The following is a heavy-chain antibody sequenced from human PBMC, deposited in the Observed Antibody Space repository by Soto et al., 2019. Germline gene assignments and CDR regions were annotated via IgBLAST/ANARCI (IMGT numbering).Heavy chain of an antibody. CDR3: ARDRQYSSSWLYY. CDR1: GFTFSSYA. J-gene: IGHJ4*02. D-gene: IGHD6-13*01. CDR2: ISYDGSNK. Sequence: GGSLRLSCAASGFTFSSYAMHWVRQAPGKGLEWVAVISYDGSNKYYADSVKGRFTISRDNSKNTLYLQMNSLRAEDTAVYYCARDRQYSSSWLYYWGQGTLVTVSS. V-gene: IGHV3-30-3*01.